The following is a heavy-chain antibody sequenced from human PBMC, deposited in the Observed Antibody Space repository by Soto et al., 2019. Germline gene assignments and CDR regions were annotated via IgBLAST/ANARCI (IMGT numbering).Heavy chain of an antibody. CDR3: ATDSGTSDY. J-gene: IGHJ4*02. V-gene: IGHV3-7*01. CDR1: GFTFSTYW. CDR2: IKQDGSER. D-gene: IGHD1-1*01. Sequence: VQLVESGGDLVQPGGSLRLSCAASGFTFSTYWMSWVRQAPGKGLEWVANIKQDGSERYYVDSVKGRFTISRDNAKNSLYLQMNSLRAEDTAVYYCATDSGTSDYWGQGTPVTVSS.